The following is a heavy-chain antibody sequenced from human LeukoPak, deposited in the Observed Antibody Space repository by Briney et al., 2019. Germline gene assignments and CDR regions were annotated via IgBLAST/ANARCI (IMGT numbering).Heavy chain of an antibody. V-gene: IGHV4-31*02. J-gene: IGHJ3*02. CDR3: ARDRTLFAFDI. CDR2: IYYSGST. D-gene: IGHD1-14*01. CDR1: GFTFSSYA. Sequence: LRLSCAASGFTFSSYAMSWVRQAPGKGLEWIGYIYYSGSTYYNPSLKSRVTISVDTSKNQFSLKLSSVTAADTAVYYCARDRTLFAFDIWGQGTMVTVSS.